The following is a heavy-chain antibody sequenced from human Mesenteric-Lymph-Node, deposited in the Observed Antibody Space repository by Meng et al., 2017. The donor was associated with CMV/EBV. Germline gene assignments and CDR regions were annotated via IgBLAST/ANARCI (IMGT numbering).Heavy chain of an antibody. CDR3: AWLYSSSDY. CDR1: GFTFSSYA. D-gene: IGHD6-6*01. CDR2: ISGSGGST. Sequence: GESLKISCAASGFTFSSYAMSWVRQAPGKRLEWVSAISGSGGSTYYADSVKGRFTISRDNSKNTLYLQMNSLRAEDTAVYYCAWLYSSSDYWGQGTLVTVSS. J-gene: IGHJ4*02. V-gene: IGHV3-23*01.